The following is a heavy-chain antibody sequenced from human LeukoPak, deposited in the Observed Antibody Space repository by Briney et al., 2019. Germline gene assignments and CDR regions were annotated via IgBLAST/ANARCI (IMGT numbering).Heavy chain of an antibody. CDR2: ISSSSSTI. V-gene: IGHV3-48*01. CDR3: ARAPGLGELSYYYFDY. CDR1: GFTFSSYS. D-gene: IGHD3-10*01. Sequence: GGSLRLSCAASGFTFSSYSMNWVRQAPRKGLEWVSYISSSSSTIYYADSVKGRFTISRDNAKNSLYLQMNSLRAEDTAVYYCARAPGLGELSYYYFDYWGQGTLVTVSS. J-gene: IGHJ4*02.